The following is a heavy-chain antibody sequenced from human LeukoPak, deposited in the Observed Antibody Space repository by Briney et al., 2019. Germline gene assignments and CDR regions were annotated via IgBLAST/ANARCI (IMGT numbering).Heavy chain of an antibody. V-gene: IGHV3-64D*06. Sequence: GGSLRLSCSASGFTFSDYAIHWVRQAPGKGLEYVSTISNNGDNTNYADSVEGRFTISRDNSKNTLYLQMSGLRPEDTAVYYCVKAAGSWYGYFDYWGQGTLVTVSS. D-gene: IGHD6-13*01. CDR1: GFTFSDYA. J-gene: IGHJ4*02. CDR2: ISNNGDNT. CDR3: VKAAGSWYGYFDY.